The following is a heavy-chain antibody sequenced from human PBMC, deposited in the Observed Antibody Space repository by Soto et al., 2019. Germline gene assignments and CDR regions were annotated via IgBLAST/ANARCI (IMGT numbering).Heavy chain of an antibody. CDR1: GGTFSNYG. CDR3: AIGDATAAYYDSLDV. CDR2: IIPVFGTS. J-gene: IGHJ6*02. D-gene: IGHD5-12*01. Sequence: QVQLVQSGDEVKKPGSSVKVSCKASGGTFSNYGIIWVRQAPGQGLEWMGGIIPVFGTSNYVQKLQGRVTIASDRATSTAYTELTSLRYVYTSLYYCAIGDATAAYYDSLDVWGQGTTVTVS. V-gene: IGHV1-69*06.